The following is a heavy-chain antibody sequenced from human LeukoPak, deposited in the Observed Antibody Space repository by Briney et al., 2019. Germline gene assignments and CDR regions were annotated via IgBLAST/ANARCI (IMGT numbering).Heavy chain of an antibody. J-gene: IGHJ6*02. V-gene: IGHV3-21*01. Sequence: GGSLRLSCAASGFTFSSYSMNWVRQAPGTGLEWVSSISSSSSYIYYADSVKGRFTISRDNAKNSLYLQMNSLRAEDTAVYYCARDLWAVAGRRGYYYYYGMDVWGQGTTVTVSS. CDR2: ISSSSSYI. CDR1: GFTFSSYS. D-gene: IGHD6-19*01. CDR3: ARDLWAVAGRRGYYYYYGMDV.